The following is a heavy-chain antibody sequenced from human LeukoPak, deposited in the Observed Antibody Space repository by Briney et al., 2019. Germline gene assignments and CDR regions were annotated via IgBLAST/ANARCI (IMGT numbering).Heavy chain of an antibody. D-gene: IGHD3-10*01. CDR1: GFTFSSYA. V-gene: IGHV3-23*01. J-gene: IGHJ4*02. CDR2: ISGSGGGT. Sequence: QSGGSLRPSCAASGFTFSSYAMTWVRQAPGKGLEWVSTISGSGGGTYYADSVKGRFTISRDNSKNTLYLEVISLTAEDTAVYYCAKDDAWLRFGEWSQGTLVTVSS. CDR3: AKDDAWLRFGE.